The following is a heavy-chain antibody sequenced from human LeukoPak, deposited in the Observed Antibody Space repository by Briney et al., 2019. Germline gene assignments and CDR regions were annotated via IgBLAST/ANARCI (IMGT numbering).Heavy chain of an antibody. CDR3: AATKRGLWPWYFDV. CDR1: GYSFTSSW. V-gene: IGHV5-51*01. D-gene: IGHD5-18*01. Sequence: GEFLKISCQGSGYSFTSSWIGWVRQMPGEGLEWMGIIYPGDSDTRYSLSFQGQVTISADKSISTAYLQWSSLKASDTAMHYCAATKRGLWPWYFDVWGRGTLVTVSS. CDR2: IYPGDSDT. J-gene: IGHJ2*01.